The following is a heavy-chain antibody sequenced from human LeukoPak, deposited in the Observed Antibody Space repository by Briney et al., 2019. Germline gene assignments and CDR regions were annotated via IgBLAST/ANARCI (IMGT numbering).Heavy chain of an antibody. J-gene: IGHJ4*02. V-gene: IGHV4-59*01. CDR2: IYYSGST. D-gene: IGHD3-22*01. CDR3: ARSTWLLDK. CDR1: GGSISPYY. Sequence: SETLSLTCTVSGGSISPYYWSWIRQPPGKGLEWIGYIYYSGSTNYNPSLKSRVTISLDTSKNQFSLKLSSVTAADTAVYYCARSTWLLDKWGQGALVTVSS.